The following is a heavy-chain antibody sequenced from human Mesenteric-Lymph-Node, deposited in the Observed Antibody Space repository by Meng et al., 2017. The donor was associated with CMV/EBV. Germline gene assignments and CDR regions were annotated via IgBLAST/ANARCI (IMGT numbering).Heavy chain of an antibody. V-gene: IGHV3-48*04. J-gene: IGHJ4*02. D-gene: IGHD2-2*01. CDR2: ISSSSSTI. Sequence: GESLKISCAASGFTFSSYWMHWVRQAPGKGLEWVSYISSSSSTIYYADSVKGRFTISRDNAKNSLYLQMNSLRAEDTAVYYCARGGYCSSSTCYGLPDDYWGQGTLVTVSS. CDR3: ARGGYCSSSTCYGLPDDY. CDR1: GFTFSSYW.